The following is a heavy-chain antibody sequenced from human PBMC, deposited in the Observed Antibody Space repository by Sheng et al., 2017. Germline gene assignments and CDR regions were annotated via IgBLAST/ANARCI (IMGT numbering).Heavy chain of an antibody. V-gene: IGHV3-21*01. Sequence: EVQLVESGGGLVKPGGSLRLSCAASGFTFSSYSMNWVRQAPGKGLEWVSSISSSSSYIYYADSVKGRFTISRDNAKNSLYLQMNSLRAEDTAVYYCARDLDLRIAALEYYFDYWGQGTLVTVSS. CDR2: ISSSSSYI. CDR3: ARDLDLRIAALEYYFDY. J-gene: IGHJ4*02. CDR1: GFTFSSYS. D-gene: IGHD6-6*01.